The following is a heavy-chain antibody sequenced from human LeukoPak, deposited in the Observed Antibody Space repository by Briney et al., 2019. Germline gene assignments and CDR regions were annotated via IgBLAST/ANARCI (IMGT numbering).Heavy chain of an antibody. CDR2: ISAYNGNT. CDR1: GYTFTSYG. D-gene: IGHD5-18*01. CDR3: ARGSPRSPWVGDTAMARYYFDY. Sequence: VASVKVSCKASGYTFTSYGISWVRQAPGQGLEWMGWISAYNGNTNYAQKLQGRVTMTTDTSTSTAYMELRSLRSDDTAVYYCARGSPRSPWVGDTAMARYYFDYWGQGTLVTVSS. J-gene: IGHJ4*02. V-gene: IGHV1-18*01.